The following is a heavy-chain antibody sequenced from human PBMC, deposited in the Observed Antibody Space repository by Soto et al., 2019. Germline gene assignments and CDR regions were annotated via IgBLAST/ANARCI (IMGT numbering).Heavy chain of an antibody. V-gene: IGHV1-18*01. CDR1: GYTFTSYD. D-gene: IGHD3-9*01. J-gene: IGHJ4*02. CDR3: ARADRNILTGYPLGY. Sequence: ASVKVSCKASGYTFTSYDISWVRQAPGQGLEWMGWISAYNGNTNYAQKLQGRVTMTTDTSTSTAYMELRSLRSDDTAVYYCARADRNILTGYPLGYWGQGTLVTVSS. CDR2: ISAYNGNT.